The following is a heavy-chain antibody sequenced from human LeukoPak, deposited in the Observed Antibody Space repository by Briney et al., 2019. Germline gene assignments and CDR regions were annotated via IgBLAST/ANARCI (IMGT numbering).Heavy chain of an antibody. CDR1: GGSFSGYY. Sequence: PSETLSLTCAVYGGSFSGYYWSWIRQPPGKGLEWIGEINHSGSTNYNPSLKSRVTISVYTSKNQFSLKLSSVTAADTAVYYCARRKVGVGAYYFDYWGQGTLVTVSS. J-gene: IGHJ4*02. CDR3: ARRKVGVGAYYFDY. V-gene: IGHV4-34*01. D-gene: IGHD1-26*01. CDR2: INHSGST.